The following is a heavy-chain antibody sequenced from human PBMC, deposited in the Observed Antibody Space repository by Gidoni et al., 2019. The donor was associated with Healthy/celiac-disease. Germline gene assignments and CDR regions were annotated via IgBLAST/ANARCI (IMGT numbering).Heavy chain of an antibody. CDR2: IFSNDEK. V-gene: IGHV2-26*01. CDR3: ARMGGYYSDAFDI. J-gene: IGHJ3*02. CDR1: GFSLSNARMA. Sequence: QVTLKESGPVLVKPTETLTLTCTVSGFSLSNARMAVSWTRQPPGKALDWLAHIFSNDEKSYSTSLKSRLTISKDTSKRQVVLTMTNMDPGDTATYFGARMGGYYSDAFDIWGQGTMVTVSS. D-gene: IGHD3-10*01.